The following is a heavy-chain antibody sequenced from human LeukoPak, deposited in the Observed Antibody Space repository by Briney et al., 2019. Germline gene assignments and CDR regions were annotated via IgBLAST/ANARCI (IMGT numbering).Heavy chain of an antibody. CDR1: GYTFTGYY. CDR3: ARVQLGTGVWYFDL. D-gene: IGHD1-1*01. J-gene: IGHJ2*01. Sequence: ASVKVSFKASGYTFTGYYMHWVRQAPGQGLEWMGRINPNSGGTNYAQKFQGRVTMTRDTSISTAYMELSRLRSDDTAVYYCARVQLGTGVWYFDLWGRGTLVTVSS. CDR2: INPNSGGT. V-gene: IGHV1-2*06.